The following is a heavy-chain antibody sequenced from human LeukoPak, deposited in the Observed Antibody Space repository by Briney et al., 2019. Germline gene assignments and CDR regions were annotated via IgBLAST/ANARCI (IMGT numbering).Heavy chain of an antibody. J-gene: IGHJ4*02. CDR3: ARDGYSYGDAPDY. Sequence: ASVKVSCKASGYTFTNYYIHWVRQAPGQGLECMGIINPSGGSTSYAQKFQGRVTMTRDMSTSTAYMELRSLRSDDTAVYYCARDGYSYGDAPDYWGQGTLVTVSS. V-gene: IGHV1-46*01. CDR2: INPSGGST. CDR1: GYTFTNYY. D-gene: IGHD4-17*01.